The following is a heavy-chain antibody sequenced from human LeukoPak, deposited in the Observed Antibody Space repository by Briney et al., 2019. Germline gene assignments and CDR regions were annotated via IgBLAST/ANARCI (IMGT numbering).Heavy chain of an antibody. Sequence: KSSETLSLTCTVSGGSISSSSYYWGWIRQPPGKGLEWIGSIYYSGSTYYNPSLKSRVTISVDTSKNQFSLKLSSVTAADTAVYYCARDKEWIQPGTRGYNWFDPWGQGTLVTVSS. J-gene: IGHJ5*02. V-gene: IGHV4-39*07. CDR3: ARDKEWIQPGTRGYNWFDP. CDR2: IYYSGST. D-gene: IGHD5-18*01. CDR1: GGSISSSSYY.